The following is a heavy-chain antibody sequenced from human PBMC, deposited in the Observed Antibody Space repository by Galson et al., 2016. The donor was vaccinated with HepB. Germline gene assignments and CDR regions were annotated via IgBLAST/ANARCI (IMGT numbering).Heavy chain of an antibody. Sequence: SLRLSCAASGFTFSSDWMSWVRQAPGKGLEWVANIKQDGSEKYYVDSVKGRFIISRDNAKNSLYLQMNSLRAEDTAVYYCASWWQTPASYFDYWGQGTLVTVSS. D-gene: IGHD2-8*02. V-gene: IGHV3-7*01. CDR2: IKQDGSEK. CDR1: GFTFSSDW. J-gene: IGHJ4*02. CDR3: ASWWQTPASYFDY.